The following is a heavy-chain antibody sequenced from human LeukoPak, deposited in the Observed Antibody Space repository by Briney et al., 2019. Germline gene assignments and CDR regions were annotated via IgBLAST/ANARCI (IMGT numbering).Heavy chain of an antibody. Sequence: ASVKVSCKASGGTFSSYAINWVRQATGQGREWMGWMNPNSGNTGYAQKFQGRVTMTRNTSISTAYMELRSLRSDDTAVYYCARGRGALFDDWGQGTLVTVSA. CDR1: GGTFSSYA. V-gene: IGHV1-8*02. J-gene: IGHJ4*02. CDR3: ARGRGALFDD. D-gene: IGHD3-10*01. CDR2: MNPNSGNT.